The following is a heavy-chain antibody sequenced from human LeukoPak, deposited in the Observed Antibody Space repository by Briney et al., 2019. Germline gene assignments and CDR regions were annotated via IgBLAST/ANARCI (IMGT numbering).Heavy chain of an antibody. Sequence: GASVKVSCKASGGTFSSYAISWVRQAPGQGLEWMGGIIPIFGTASYAQKFQGRVTITADKSTSTAYMELSSLRSEDTAVYYCARDSYGSGNCMDVWGKGTTVTVSS. J-gene: IGHJ6*04. CDR1: GGTFSSYA. D-gene: IGHD3-10*01. CDR3: ARDSYGSGNCMDV. CDR2: IIPIFGTA. V-gene: IGHV1-69*06.